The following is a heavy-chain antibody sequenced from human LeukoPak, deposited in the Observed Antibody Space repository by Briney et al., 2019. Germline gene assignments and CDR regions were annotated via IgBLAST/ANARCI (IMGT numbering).Heavy chain of an antibody. D-gene: IGHD3-3*01. V-gene: IGHV3-9*01. CDR1: GFTFDDYA. CDR2: ISWNSGSI. J-gene: IGHJ6*02. Sequence: GRSLRLSCAASGFTFDDYAMHWVRQAPGKGLEWVSGISWNSGSIGYADSVKGRFTISRDNAKNSLYLQMNSLRAEDTALYYCAKDTAPTYDFHPRYHYYGMDVWGQGTTVTVSS. CDR3: AKDTAPTYDFHPRYHYYGMDV.